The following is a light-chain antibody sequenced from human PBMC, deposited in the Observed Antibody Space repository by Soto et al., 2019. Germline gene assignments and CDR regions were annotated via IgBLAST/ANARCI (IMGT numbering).Light chain of an antibody. CDR2: KAS. V-gene: IGKV1-5*03. CDR3: QQYNSYSIP. Sequence: DIHMTQSPSTLSGSVGDRVTITCRASQTISSWLSWYQQKPGKAPKLLIYKASTLKSGVPSRFSGSGSGTEFTLTISSLQPDDFATYYCQQYNSYSIPFGQGTRLEI. CDR1: QTISSW. J-gene: IGKJ5*01.